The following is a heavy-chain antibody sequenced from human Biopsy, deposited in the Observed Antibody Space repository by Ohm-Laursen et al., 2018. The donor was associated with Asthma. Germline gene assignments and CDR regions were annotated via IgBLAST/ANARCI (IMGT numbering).Heavy chain of an antibody. V-gene: IGHV4-30-2*06. CDR3: ARGWNCGGDCYSLDS. CDR2: IYRNGNT. Sequence: TLSLTCPVSGDSIDSGDYSWTWIRQSPGVGLEWIGYIYRNGNTYYNPTLKNRVTISIDRSKNQFSLRLRSVTVADTAVYYCARGWNCGGDCYSLDSWGQGTLVTVSS. J-gene: IGHJ4*02. CDR1: GDSIDSGDYS. D-gene: IGHD2-21*02.